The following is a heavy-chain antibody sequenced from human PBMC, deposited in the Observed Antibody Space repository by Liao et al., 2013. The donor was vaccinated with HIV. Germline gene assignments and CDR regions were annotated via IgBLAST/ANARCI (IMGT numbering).Heavy chain of an antibody. CDR2: IYTSGST. Sequence: QVQLQQWGAGLLKPSETLSLTCAVSGDSLSHYYWSWIRQPAGKGLEWIGRIYTSGSTNYNPSLKSRVTMSVDTSKNQFSLKLSSVTAADTAVYYCARGNDFWSGYRADAFDIWGQGTMVTVSS. D-gene: IGHD3-3*01. CDR3: ARGNDFWSGYRADAFDI. J-gene: IGHJ3*02. CDR1: GDSLSHYY. V-gene: IGHV4-59*10.